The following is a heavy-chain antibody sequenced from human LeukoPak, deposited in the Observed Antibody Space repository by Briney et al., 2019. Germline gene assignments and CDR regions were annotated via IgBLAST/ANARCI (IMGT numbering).Heavy chain of an antibody. CDR1: GGSISSYY. CDR2: IFTSGST. Sequence: SETLSLTCTVSGGSISSYYWSWIRQPAGKGLEWIGRIFTSGSTNYNPSLKSRVTMSVDTSKNQFSLKLSSVTAADTAVYYCARDKRDDYGVGRYFDYWGQGTLVTVSS. J-gene: IGHJ4*02. CDR3: ARDKRDDYGVGRYFDY. D-gene: IGHD4-17*01. V-gene: IGHV4-4*07.